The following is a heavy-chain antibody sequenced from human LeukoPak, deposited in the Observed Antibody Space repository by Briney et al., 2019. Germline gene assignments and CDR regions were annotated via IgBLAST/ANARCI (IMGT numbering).Heavy chain of an antibody. CDR3: ARGPTDYYMDV. Sequence: ASVKVSCKASGGTFSSYTISWVRQAPGQGLEWMGGIIPIFGTANYAQRLQDRVTLSMEESTSTAYMDLSSLRSEDTAVYYCARGPTDYYMDVWGTGTTVTVSS. CDR1: GGTFSSYT. CDR2: IIPIFGTA. J-gene: IGHJ6*03. V-gene: IGHV1-69*05.